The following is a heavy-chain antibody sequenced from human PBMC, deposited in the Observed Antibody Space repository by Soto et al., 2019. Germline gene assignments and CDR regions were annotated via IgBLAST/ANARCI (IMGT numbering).Heavy chain of an antibody. CDR2: INHSGST. V-gene: IGHV4-34*01. J-gene: IGHJ6*02. D-gene: IGHD3-22*01. Sequence: SEPLSLTSAVYGGSFSGYYWSWIRQPPGKGLEWIGEINHSGSTNYNPSLKSRVTISVDTSKNQFSLKLSSVTAADTAVYYCARGEVYYDSRGYYYGASYYYYYGMDVWGQGNTVT. CDR1: GGSFSGYY. CDR3: ARGEVYYDSRGYYYGASYYYYYGMDV.